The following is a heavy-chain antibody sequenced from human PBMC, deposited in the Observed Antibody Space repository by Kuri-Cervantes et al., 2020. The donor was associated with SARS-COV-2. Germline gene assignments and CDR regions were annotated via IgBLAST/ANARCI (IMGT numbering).Heavy chain of an antibody. J-gene: IGHJ4*02. CDR3: TREAYDYNMGLDS. D-gene: IGHD4-11*01. CDR1: GFTLSRYT. CDR2: ISGSGSYI. Sequence: GESLKISCAASGFTLSRYTMNWVRQAPGKALEWVSSISGSGSYIYYADSVKGRFTISRDNSRNIVYLQMNSLRPEDTALYYCTREAYDYNMGLDSWGQGTLVTVSS. V-gene: IGHV3-21*01.